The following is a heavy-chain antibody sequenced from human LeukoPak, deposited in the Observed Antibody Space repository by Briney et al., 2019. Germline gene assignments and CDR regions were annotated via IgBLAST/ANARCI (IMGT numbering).Heavy chain of an antibody. CDR2: IYYSGST. J-gene: IGHJ6*03. CDR3: ARTTEGGYTYGYFYYYCMDV. V-gene: IGHV4-59*01. Sequence: SETLSLTFTVSGGSISSYYWSWIRQPPGKGLEWIGYIYYSGSTNYNPSLKSRVTISVDTSKNQFSLKLTSVAAADTAVYYCARTTEGGYTYGYFYYYCMDVWGKGTTVTISS. D-gene: IGHD5-18*01. CDR1: GGSISSYY.